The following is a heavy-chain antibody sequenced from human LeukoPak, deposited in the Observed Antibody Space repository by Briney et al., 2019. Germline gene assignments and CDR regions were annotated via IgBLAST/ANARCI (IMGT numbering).Heavy chain of an antibody. CDR2: ITGNGSGP. D-gene: IGHD1-1*01. Sequence: GGSLRLSCAASGFTFSSYWMHFVRQAPGKGLLRVSRITGNGSGPNYADSVNGRFTISRDNAKNTLYIQMNSLRAEDTAVYYCARFAVTTAGDYWGQGSLVTVSS. J-gene: IGHJ4*02. CDR1: GFTFSSYW. CDR3: ARFAVTTAGDY. V-gene: IGHV3-74*01.